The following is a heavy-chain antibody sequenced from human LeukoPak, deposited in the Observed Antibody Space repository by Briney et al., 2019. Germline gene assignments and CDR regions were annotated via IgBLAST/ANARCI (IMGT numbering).Heavy chain of an antibody. J-gene: IGHJ4*02. CDR2: ISSNGSPI. CDR1: GFTFSSYE. D-gene: IGHD3-10*01. V-gene: IGHV3-48*03. CDR3: ARDGGSGILD. Sequence: GGSLRLSCAASGFTFSSYEMNWVRQAPGKGLEWVSYISSNGSPIFYADTVKGRFTISRDNAKNSLSLLMNSLRAEDTAVYYCARDGGSGILDWGQGTLVTVSS.